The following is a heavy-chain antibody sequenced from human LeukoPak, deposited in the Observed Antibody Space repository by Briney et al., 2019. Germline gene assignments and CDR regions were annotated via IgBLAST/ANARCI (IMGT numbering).Heavy chain of an antibody. CDR3: ARIPLSGWEATFYYYMDV. Sequence: GGSLRLSCAASGFTFSDYYMSWIRQAPGRGLEWVSFISSSGNTTYYVDSVKGRFTISRDNAKNSLYLQMNSLRAEDTAVYYCARIPLSGWEATFYYYMDVWGKGTTVTVSS. CDR2: ISSSGNTT. J-gene: IGHJ6*03. CDR1: GFTFSDYY. V-gene: IGHV3-11*01. D-gene: IGHD6-19*01.